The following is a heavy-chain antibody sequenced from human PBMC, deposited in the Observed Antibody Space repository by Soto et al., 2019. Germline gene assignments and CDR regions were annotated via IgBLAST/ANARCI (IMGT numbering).Heavy chain of an antibody. J-gene: IGHJ6*02. CDR1: GFTFDDYA. CDR3: AKDPVSYYYSSGMDV. V-gene: IGHV3-9*01. CDR2: ISWNSGSI. Sequence: HPGGSLRLSCAASGFTFDDYAMHWVRQAPGKGLEWVSGISWNSGSIGYADSVKGRFTISRDNAKNSLYLQMNSLRAEDTALYYCAKDPVSYYYSSGMDVGGQGTTVTVSS.